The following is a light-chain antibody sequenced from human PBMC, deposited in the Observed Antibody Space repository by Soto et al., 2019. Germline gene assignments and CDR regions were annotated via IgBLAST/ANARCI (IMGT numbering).Light chain of an antibody. CDR3: QVWDSSSHHVI. CDR2: YDS. CDR1: NIGSKS. J-gene: IGLJ2*01. Sequence: SYELTQPPSVSVAPGQTARITCGGSNIGSKSVHWHQQKPGQAPVLVIYYDSDRSSGIPERFSGSNSGNTATLTISRAEAGDEAGYYCQVWDSSSHHVIFGGGTKVTVL. V-gene: IGLV3-21*04.